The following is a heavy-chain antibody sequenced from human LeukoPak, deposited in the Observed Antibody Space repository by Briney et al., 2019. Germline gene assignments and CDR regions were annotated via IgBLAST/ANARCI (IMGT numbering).Heavy chain of an antibody. CDR2: IYYSGST. CDR1: GGSISSYY. V-gene: IGHV4-59*01. Sequence: PSETLSLTCTVSGGSISSYYWSWIRQPPGKGLEWIGYIYYSGSTNYNPSLKSRVTISVDTSKNQFSLKLSSVTAAGTAVYYCARARVITHDFDYWGQGTLVTVSS. D-gene: IGHD4-17*01. CDR3: ARARVITHDFDY. J-gene: IGHJ4*02.